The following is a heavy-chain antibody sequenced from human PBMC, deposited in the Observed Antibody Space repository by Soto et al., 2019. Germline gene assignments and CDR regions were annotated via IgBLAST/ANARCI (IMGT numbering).Heavy chain of an antibody. Sequence: QVQLVQSGAEVKKPGSSVKVSCKASGGTFSSYAISWVRQAPGQGLEWMGGIIPIFGTANYAQKFQGRVTITADESTSTAYMERSSLRSEDTAVYYCARDRSVYGSGSYNWFDPWGQGTLVTVSS. D-gene: IGHD3-10*01. CDR1: GGTFSSYA. CDR2: IIPIFGTA. J-gene: IGHJ5*02. CDR3: ARDRSVYGSGSYNWFDP. V-gene: IGHV1-69*01.